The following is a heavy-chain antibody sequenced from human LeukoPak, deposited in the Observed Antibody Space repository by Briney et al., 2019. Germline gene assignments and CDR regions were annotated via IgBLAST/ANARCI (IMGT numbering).Heavy chain of an antibody. Sequence: PSETLSLTCTVSGGSISSYYWSWIRQPPGKGLEWIGYIYYNGSTNYNPSLKSRVTISVDTSNNQFSLKLRSVTAADTAVYHCARSYGSGSYLFDSWGQGTLVTVSS. CDR2: IYYNGST. D-gene: IGHD3-10*01. V-gene: IGHV4-59*01. J-gene: IGHJ4*02. CDR1: GGSISSYY. CDR3: ARSYGSGSYLFDS.